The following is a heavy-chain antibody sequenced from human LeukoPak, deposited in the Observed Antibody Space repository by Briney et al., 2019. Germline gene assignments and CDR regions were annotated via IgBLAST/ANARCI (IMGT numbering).Heavy chain of an antibody. CDR1: GGSISSSSYY. D-gene: IGHD6-13*01. Sequence: SETLSLTCTVSGGSISSSSYYWAWIHQPPGKGLEWIGTIYYSGSTYYNPSLKSRVTISVDTSKNQFSLKLSSVTAADTAVYYCARHARDSSSWSSFDYWGQGTLVTVSS. V-gene: IGHV4-39*01. J-gene: IGHJ4*02. CDR2: IYYSGST. CDR3: ARHARDSSSWSSFDY.